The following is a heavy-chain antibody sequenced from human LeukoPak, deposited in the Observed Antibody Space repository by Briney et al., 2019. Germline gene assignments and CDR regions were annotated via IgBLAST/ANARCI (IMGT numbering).Heavy chain of an antibody. J-gene: IGHJ4*02. Sequence: ASVKVSCKVSGYTFTDFHMHWLRQAPGQGPEWMGWINPKSGGTNYAQKFQGRVTMTRDTSISTAYMELSRLRSDDTAVYYCAKDTGYDSSGYYYGDFDYWGQGTLVTVSS. CDR1: GYTFTDFH. D-gene: IGHD3-22*01. V-gene: IGHV1-2*02. CDR2: INPKSGGT. CDR3: AKDTGYDSSGYYYGDFDY.